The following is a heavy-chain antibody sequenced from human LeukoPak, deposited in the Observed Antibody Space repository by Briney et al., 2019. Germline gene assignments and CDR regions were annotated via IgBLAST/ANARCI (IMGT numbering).Heavy chain of an antibody. Sequence: ASVKVSCKASGYTFTSYGISWVRQAPGQGLEWMGWISAYNGNTNYAQKLQGRVTMTTDTSTSTAHMELRSLRSDDTAVYYCARREGIAAAGSWGQGTLVTVSS. CDR1: GYTFTSYG. V-gene: IGHV1-18*01. J-gene: IGHJ5*02. D-gene: IGHD6-13*01. CDR3: ARREGIAAAGS. CDR2: ISAYNGNT.